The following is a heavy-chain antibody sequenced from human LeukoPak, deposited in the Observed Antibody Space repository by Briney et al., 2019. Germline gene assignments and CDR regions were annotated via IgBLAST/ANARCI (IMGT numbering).Heavy chain of an antibody. D-gene: IGHD3-3*01. J-gene: IGHJ4*02. CDR1: GFTFSSYA. CDR3: ARDEDFWSGYPGFDY. Sequence: GGSLRLSCAASGFTFSSYAMSWVRQAPGKGLEWVSAISGSGGSTYYADSVKGRFTISRDNSKNTLYLQMNSLRAEDTAVYYCARDEDFWSGYPGFDYWGQGTLVTVSS. V-gene: IGHV3-23*01. CDR2: ISGSGGST.